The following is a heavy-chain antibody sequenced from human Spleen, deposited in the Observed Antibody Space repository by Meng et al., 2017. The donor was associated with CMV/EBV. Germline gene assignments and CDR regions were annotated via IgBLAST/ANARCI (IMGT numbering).Heavy chain of an antibody. CDR3: ATIIGSTLGP. CDR1: GGSISSTDW. CDR2: VYHSGST. D-gene: IGHD5/OR15-5a*01. Sequence: LSCAVSGGSISSTDWWRWVRQPPGMGLEWIGQVYHSGSTRYNPSLKSRVSMSVDNSNNHFSLKVISVTAADTAVYYCATIIGSTLGPWGQGILVTVSS. J-gene: IGHJ5*02. V-gene: IGHV4-4*02.